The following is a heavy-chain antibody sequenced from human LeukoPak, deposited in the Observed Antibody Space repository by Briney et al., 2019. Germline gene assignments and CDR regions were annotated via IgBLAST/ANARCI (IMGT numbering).Heavy chain of an antibody. J-gene: IGHJ4*02. CDR3: AREEQHQRGRHFEY. D-gene: IGHD6-13*01. CDR1: GYTFSGYY. Sequence: GASVKVSCKASGYTFSGYYIHWVRPGPGQGLEWMGWVNPNSDTNYAQNFQGRVTMTRDTSISTAYMELSRLRSDDTAVYYCAREEQHQRGRHFEYWGQGTLVTVSS. V-gene: IGHV1-2*02. CDR2: VNPNSDT.